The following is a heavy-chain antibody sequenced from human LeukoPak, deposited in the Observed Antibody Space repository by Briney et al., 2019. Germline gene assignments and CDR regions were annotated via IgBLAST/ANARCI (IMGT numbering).Heavy chain of an antibody. D-gene: IGHD3-22*01. J-gene: IGHJ3*02. CDR1: GGSISSSSYY. CDR3: ARTPVTYYYDSSGGPDAFDI. V-gene: IGHV4-39*01. CDR2: IYYSGST. Sequence: SETLSLTCTVSGGSISSSSYYWGWIRQPPGKGLEWIGSIYYSGSTYYNPSLKSRVTISVDTSKNQFSLKLSSVTAADTAVYYCARTPVTYYYDSSGGPDAFDIWGQGTMVTVSS.